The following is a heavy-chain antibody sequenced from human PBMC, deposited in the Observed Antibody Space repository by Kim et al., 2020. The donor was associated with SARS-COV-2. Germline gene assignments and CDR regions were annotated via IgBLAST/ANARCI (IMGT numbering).Heavy chain of an antibody. J-gene: IGHJ4*02. Sequence: ASVKVSCKASGYTFTSYGISWVRQAPGQGLEWMGWISAYNGNTNYAQKLQGRVTMTTDTSTSTAYMELRSLRSDDTAVYYCARVTILWFGELPTELDYWGQGTLVTVSS. D-gene: IGHD3-10*01. CDR3: ARVTILWFGELPTELDY. V-gene: IGHV1-18*01. CDR2: ISAYNGNT. CDR1: GYTFTSYG.